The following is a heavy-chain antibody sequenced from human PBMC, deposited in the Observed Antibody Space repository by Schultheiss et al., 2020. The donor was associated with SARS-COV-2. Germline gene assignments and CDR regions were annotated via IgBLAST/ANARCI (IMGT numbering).Heavy chain of an antibody. V-gene: IGHV4-59*01. D-gene: IGHD5-12*01. CDR2: IYYSGST. CDR1: GVSISGYF. Sequence: SQTLSLTCTVSGVSISGYFWSWIRQPPGKGLEWIGYIYYSGSTNYNPSLKSRVTMSLDTSKNQFSLKLSSVTAADTAVYYCARGSGYSYGRGVFDYWGQGTLVTVSS. CDR3: ARGSGYSYGRGVFDY. J-gene: IGHJ4*02.